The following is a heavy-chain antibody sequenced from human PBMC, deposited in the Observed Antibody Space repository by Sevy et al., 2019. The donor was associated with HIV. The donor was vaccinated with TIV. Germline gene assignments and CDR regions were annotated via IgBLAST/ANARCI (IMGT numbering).Heavy chain of an antibody. V-gene: IGHV3-30*18. D-gene: IGHD3-10*01. Sequence: GGSLRLSCAASGFTFSSYGMHWVRQAPGKGLEWVAVISYDGSNKYYAESVKGRFTISRDNSKNTLYLQMNSLGAEDTAVYYCAKGARSGDWYFDLWGRGTLVTVSS. CDR2: ISYDGSNK. CDR1: GFTFSSYG. J-gene: IGHJ2*01. CDR3: AKGARSGDWYFDL.